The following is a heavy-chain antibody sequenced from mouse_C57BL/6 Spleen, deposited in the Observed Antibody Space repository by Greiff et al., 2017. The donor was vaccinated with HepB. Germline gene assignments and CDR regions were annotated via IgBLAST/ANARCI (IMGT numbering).Heavy chain of an antibody. CDR1: GYTFTDYN. V-gene: IGHV1-22*01. CDR2: INPNNGGT. J-gene: IGHJ3*01. Sequence: VHVKQSGPELVKPGASVKMSCKASGYTFTDYNMHWVKQSHGKSLEWIGYINPNNGGTSYNQKFKGKATLTVNKSSSTAYMELRSLTSEDSAVYYCARDYYDPAWFAYWGQGTLVTVSA. CDR3: ARDYYDPAWFAY. D-gene: IGHD2-4*01.